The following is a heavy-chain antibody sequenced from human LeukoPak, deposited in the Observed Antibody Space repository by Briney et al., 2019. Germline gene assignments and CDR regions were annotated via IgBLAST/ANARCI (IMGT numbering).Heavy chain of an antibody. V-gene: IGHV1-18*01. CDR2: ISVYNGNT. CDR1: GYTFTSYG. Sequence: ASVKVSCKSSGYTFTSYGISWVRQAPGPGLDRMGLISVYNGNTNYAQKRQRRVTMTTDTSTSTAYMELRSPRSYDTDVYYCARDHCSGGSCLYNWFDPWGQGTLVTVSS. J-gene: IGHJ5*02. CDR3: ARDHCSGGSCLYNWFDP. D-gene: IGHD2-15*01.